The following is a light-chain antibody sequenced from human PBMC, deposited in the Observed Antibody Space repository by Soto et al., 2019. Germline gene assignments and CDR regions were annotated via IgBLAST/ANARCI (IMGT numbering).Light chain of an antibody. J-gene: IGKJ5*01. CDR3: QQRSNWPPGIT. V-gene: IGKV1-33*01. CDR2: DVL. Sequence: DIQMTQSPSSLSASVGDRVTISCQASQDINNYLNWFQQKPGKAPKLLIYDVLNSETGVPSRFSGSGSGAYFTLTISSLEPEDFAVYYCQQRSNWPPGITFGQGTRLEIK. CDR1: QDINNY.